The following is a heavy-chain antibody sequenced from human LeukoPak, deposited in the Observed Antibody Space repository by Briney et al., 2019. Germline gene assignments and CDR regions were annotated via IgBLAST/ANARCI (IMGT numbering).Heavy chain of an antibody. Sequence: GGSLRLSCAASGFTFSNYNLNWVRQAPGKGLEWVSYISDGSSTIYYADSVRGRFTISRDNAKNSLYLQINSLRDEDTAVYYCARERLNYFDYWGQGTLVTVSS. J-gene: IGHJ4*02. D-gene: IGHD3-16*01. CDR3: ARERLNYFDY. V-gene: IGHV3-48*02. CDR1: GFTFSNYN. CDR2: ISDGSSTI.